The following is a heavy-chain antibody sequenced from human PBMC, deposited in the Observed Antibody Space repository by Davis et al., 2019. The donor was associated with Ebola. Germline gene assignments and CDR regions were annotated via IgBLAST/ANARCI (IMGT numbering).Heavy chain of an antibody. CDR2: MNPNSGNT. D-gene: IGHD2-2*01. V-gene: IGHV1-8*01. Sequence: AASVKVSCKASGYTFTSYDINWVRQATGQGLEWMGWMNPNSGNTGYAQKFQGRVTMTRNTSISTAYMELNSLRAEDTAVYYCAKTTDIVVVPAAMGYYYGMDVWGQGTTVTVSS. CDR1: GYTFTSYD. J-gene: IGHJ6*02. CDR3: AKTTDIVVVPAAMGYYYGMDV.